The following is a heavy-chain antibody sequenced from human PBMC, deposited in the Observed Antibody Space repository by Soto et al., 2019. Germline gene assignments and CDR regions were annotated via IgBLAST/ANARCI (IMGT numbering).Heavy chain of an antibody. CDR2: IDYSGSK. V-gene: IGHV4-59*01. CDR3: ARARSFGEFHX. CDR1: GGSISSYY. Sequence: SDTLSLTFTVSGGSISSYYWSWIRQPPGKGLEWIVYIDYSGSKNYKPSLKSRVNISVDTSKNQFSLKMSSVTAADTAVYYCARARSFGEFHXWGQGTLVTVSX. D-gene: IGHD3-10*01. J-gene: IGHJ4*02.